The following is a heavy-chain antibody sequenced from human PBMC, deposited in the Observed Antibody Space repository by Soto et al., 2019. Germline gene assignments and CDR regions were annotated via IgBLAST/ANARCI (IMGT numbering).Heavy chain of an antibody. V-gene: IGHV4-39*01. CDR1: GGSISSSSYY. CDR3: ARPGGGYYSYGMDV. Sequence: SETLSLTCTVSGGSISSSSYYWGWIRQPPGKGLEWIGSIYYSGSTYYNPSLKSRVTISVDTSKNQFSLKLSSVSVADTAVYYCARPGGGYYSYGMDVWGQGTTVT. J-gene: IGHJ6*02. CDR2: IYYSGST. D-gene: IGHD3-22*01.